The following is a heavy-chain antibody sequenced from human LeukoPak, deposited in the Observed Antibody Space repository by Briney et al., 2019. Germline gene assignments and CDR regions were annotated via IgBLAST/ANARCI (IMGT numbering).Heavy chain of an antibody. V-gene: IGHV3-21*01. D-gene: IGHD6-19*01. Sequence: GGSLRLSCAASGFTFSSYNMNWVRQAPGKGLEWVLSISSSSSYIYYADSVKGRFTISRDNAKNSLYLQMNSLRVEDTAVYYCARAPTFSGCDYWGQGTLVTVPS. J-gene: IGHJ4*02. CDR1: GFTFSSYN. CDR2: ISSSSSYI. CDR3: ARAPTFSGCDY.